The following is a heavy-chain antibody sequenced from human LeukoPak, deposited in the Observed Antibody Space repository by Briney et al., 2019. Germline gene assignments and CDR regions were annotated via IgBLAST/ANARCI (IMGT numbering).Heavy chain of an antibody. J-gene: IGHJ6*02. CDR1: GFTFSSYA. CDR3: AKDRSVVAAVYYYYGMDV. V-gene: IGHV3-23*01. CDR2: ISGSVGST. Sequence: GGSLRLSCAASGFTFSSYAMSWVRQAPGKGLEWVSAISGSVGSTYYADSVKGRFTISRDNSKNTLYLQMNSLRAEDTAVYYCAKDRSVVAAVYYYYGMDVRGQGTTVTVSS. D-gene: IGHD2-15*01.